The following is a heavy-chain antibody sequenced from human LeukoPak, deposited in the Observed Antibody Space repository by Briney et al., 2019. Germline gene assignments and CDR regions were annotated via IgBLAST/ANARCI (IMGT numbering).Heavy chain of an antibody. D-gene: IGHD2-8*01. J-gene: IGHJ4*02. CDR3: AKDPSCINDVCHADFDY. CDR1: GFIFSSYA. CDR2: ISGIGGST. Sequence: PGGSLRLSCAASGFIFSSYAMSWGRQAPGKGLEWVSTISGIGGSTYYADSVKGRFTISRDTSKNTVYLQMNSLSAQDAAVSSRAKDPSCINDVCHADFDYWGQGTLVTVSS. V-gene: IGHV3-23*01.